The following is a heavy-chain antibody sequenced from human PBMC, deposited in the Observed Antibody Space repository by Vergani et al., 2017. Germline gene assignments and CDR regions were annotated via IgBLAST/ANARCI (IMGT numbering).Heavy chain of an antibody. D-gene: IGHD6-13*01. CDR1: GFTFCSYA. J-gene: IGHJ4*02. Sequence: EVQLVESGGGLVQPGGSLRLSCAASGFTFCSYAMSWVRQAPGKGLEWVSASSGRGGSTYYSDSVKGLFTISRYNSKNTLYLKMNSLRAEYTAVCYCAKDDSSSWYSSFDYWGQGTLVTVSS. V-gene: IGHV3-23*04. CDR2: SSGRGGST. CDR3: AKDDSSSWYSSFDY.